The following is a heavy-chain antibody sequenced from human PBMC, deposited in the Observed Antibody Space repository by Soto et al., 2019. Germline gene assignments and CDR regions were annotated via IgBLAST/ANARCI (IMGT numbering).Heavy chain of an antibody. V-gene: IGHV4-61*01. D-gene: IGHD7-27*01. CDR2: IYRGSP. CDR1: GGSVSSGTYY. J-gene: IGHJ2*01. CDR3: SRDQGLGAGYFAL. Sequence: QVQLQESGPGQVQPSETLFLTCTVSGGSVSSGTYYWSWIRQPAGKGLEWMGYIYRGSPNYNPSLESRATIAVDPPRTQFSLMLGSVTAADTAVYYCSRDQGLGAGYFALWGRGTLVTVSS.